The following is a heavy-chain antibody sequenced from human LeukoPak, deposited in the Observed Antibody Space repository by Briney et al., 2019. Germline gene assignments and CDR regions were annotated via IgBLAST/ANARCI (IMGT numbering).Heavy chain of an antibody. Sequence: ASVKVSCKASGYTFTSYAMHWVGQAPGQRLEWMGWINAGNGKKKYSQKFQGRVTITRDTSASTAYMELSSLRSEDTAVYVCARDYIVATIPPVFGSMDVWGKGTTVTVSS. D-gene: IGHD5-12*01. CDR3: ARDYIVATIPPVFGSMDV. J-gene: IGHJ6*04. V-gene: IGHV1-3*01. CDR2: INAGNGKK. CDR1: GYTFTSYA.